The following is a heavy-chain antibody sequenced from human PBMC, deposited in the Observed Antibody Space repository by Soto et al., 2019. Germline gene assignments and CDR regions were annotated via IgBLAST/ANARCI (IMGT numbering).Heavy chain of an antibody. Sequence: GSLRLSCAASGFTFSSYWMHWVRQAPGKGLVWVSRINPDGSATNYADSVKGRFTISRDNAKNTLYLQMNSLRAEDTAVFYCGRGGSDSPMAPGYWGQGXLVTVPS. D-gene: IGHD5-18*01. CDR2: INPDGSAT. V-gene: IGHV3-74*01. J-gene: IGHJ4*02. CDR1: GFTFSSYW. CDR3: GRGGSDSPMAPGY.